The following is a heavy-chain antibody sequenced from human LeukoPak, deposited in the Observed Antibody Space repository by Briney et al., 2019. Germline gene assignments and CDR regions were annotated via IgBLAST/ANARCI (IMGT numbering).Heavy chain of an antibody. V-gene: IGHV1-8*01. CDR2: VNPNSGNT. CDR1: GYTFTSYD. D-gene: IGHD6-19*01. Sequence: ASVKVSCKASGYTFTSYDINWVRQATGQGLEWMGWVNPNSGNTGYAQKFQGRVTMTRNTSISTAYMELSSLRSEDTAAYYCARGRRLRGWYPNNWFDPWGQGTLVTVSS. J-gene: IGHJ5*02. CDR3: ARGRRLRGWYPNNWFDP.